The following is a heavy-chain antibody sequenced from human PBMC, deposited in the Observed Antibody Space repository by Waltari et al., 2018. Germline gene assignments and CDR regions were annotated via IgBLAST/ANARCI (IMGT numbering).Heavy chain of an antibody. V-gene: IGHV3-53*01. D-gene: IGHD6-6*01. CDR3: ARESHDIAARAFDY. Sequence: EVQLAESGGGLVQPGGSLRISCAASGFTVSSNYMSWVRQAPGKGLEWVSVSYSGGSTYYADSVKGRFTISRDNSKNTLYLQMNSLRAEDTAVYYCARESHDIAARAFDYWGQGTLVTVSS. CDR1: GFTVSSNY. CDR2: SYSGGST. J-gene: IGHJ4*02.